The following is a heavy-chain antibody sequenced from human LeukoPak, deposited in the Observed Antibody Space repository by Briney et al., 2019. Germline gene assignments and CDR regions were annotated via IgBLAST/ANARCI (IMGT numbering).Heavy chain of an antibody. V-gene: IGHV4-39*01. D-gene: IGHD3-22*01. Sequence: SETLSLTCTVSGGSISSSSYYWGWIRQPPGKGLEWIGNNSGRTYYNPSLKSRVTISVDTSKNQFSLKLSSVTATDTAVYYCARGVSMIVVVIHDWYFDLWGRGTLVTVSS. CDR1: GGSISSSSYY. CDR2: NSGRT. CDR3: ARGVSMIVVVIHDWYFDL. J-gene: IGHJ2*01.